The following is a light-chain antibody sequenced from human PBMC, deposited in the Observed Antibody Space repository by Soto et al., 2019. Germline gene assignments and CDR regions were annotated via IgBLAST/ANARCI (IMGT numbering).Light chain of an antibody. CDR2: AAS. Sequence: DIQMTQSPSTLSASVGDRVTITCRASQSISTYLNWYQQKLWKAPTLLIYAASSLQSGVPSRFRGGGSGTDFTLTITNLQPEDFATSFCQQCYGSPRTFGQGTKVEI. CDR1: QSISTY. J-gene: IGKJ1*01. CDR3: QQCYGSPRT. V-gene: IGKV1-39*01.